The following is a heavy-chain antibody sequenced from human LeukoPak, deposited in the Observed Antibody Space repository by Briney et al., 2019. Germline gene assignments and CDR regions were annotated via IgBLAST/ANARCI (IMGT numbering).Heavy chain of an antibody. CDR2: IYYSGST. J-gene: IGHJ6*03. V-gene: IGHV4-59*01. CDR1: GGSISSYY. D-gene: IGHD3-9*01. Sequence: SETLSLTCTVSGGSISSYYWSWIRQPPGKGLEWIGYIYYSGSTNYNPSLKSRVTISVDTSKNQFSLKLSSVTAADTAVYYCARGPPNTYYDILTGYYYYYYYMDVWGKGTTVTISS. CDR3: ARGPPNTYYDILTGYYYYYYYMDV.